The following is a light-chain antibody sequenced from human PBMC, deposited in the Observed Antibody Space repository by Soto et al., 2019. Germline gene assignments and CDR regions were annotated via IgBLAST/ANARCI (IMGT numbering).Light chain of an antibody. CDR3: QHGYSTPLT. V-gene: IGKV1-39*01. CDR1: QSISTY. Sequence: DIPMTQSPSSLSASVGDRVTITCRASQSISTYLHWYQQKPGKAPNLLTYAAYTLQSGVQSRFSGSGSGTDFTLTISSLQPEDFATYFCQHGYSTPLTFGGGTKVDIK. CDR2: AAY. J-gene: IGKJ4*01.